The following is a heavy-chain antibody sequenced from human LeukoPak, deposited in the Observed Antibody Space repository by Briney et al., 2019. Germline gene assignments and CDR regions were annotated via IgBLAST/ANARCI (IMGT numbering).Heavy chain of an antibody. CDR2: IKEDGSEK. Sequence: GGSLRLSCAASGFTFSNYWMSWVRQAPGKGLEWVANIKEDGSEKHYADSVKGRFTISRDNAKNSLYLQMNSLRAEDTAVYYCARLNAAAGFFDYWGQGILVTVSS. CDR1: GFTFSNYW. D-gene: IGHD6-13*01. CDR3: ARLNAAAGFFDY. V-gene: IGHV3-7*01. J-gene: IGHJ4*02.